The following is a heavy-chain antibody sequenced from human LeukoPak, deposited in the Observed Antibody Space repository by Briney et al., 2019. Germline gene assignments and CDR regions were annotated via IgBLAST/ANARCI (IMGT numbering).Heavy chain of an antibody. CDR3: ARSQVVSVRTFTSGFDY. J-gene: IGHJ4*02. D-gene: IGHD4-17*01. V-gene: IGHV3-23*01. CDR2: ISGSGGST. CDR1: GFTFNSYA. Sequence: GGSLRLSCAASGFTFNSYAMNWVRQAPGKGLEWVSVISGSGGSTYYADSVKGRFTISRDNSKNTLYLQMNSLRAEDTAVYYCARSQVVSVRTFTSGFDYWGQGTLVTVSS.